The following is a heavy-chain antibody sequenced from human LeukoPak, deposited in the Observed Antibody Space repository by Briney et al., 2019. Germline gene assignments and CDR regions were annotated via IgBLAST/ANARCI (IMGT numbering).Heavy chain of an antibody. CDR1: GFTFSSSW. J-gene: IGHJ5*02. Sequence: GGSLRLSCAASGFTFSSSWMHWVRQAPGKGLVWVSRINSYGSSTSYADSVKGRFTISRDNAKNTLYLQMNSLRAEDTAVYYCARDCDYGGNWFDPWGQGTLVTVSS. V-gene: IGHV3-74*01. D-gene: IGHD4-23*01. CDR2: INSYGSST. CDR3: ARDCDYGGNWFDP.